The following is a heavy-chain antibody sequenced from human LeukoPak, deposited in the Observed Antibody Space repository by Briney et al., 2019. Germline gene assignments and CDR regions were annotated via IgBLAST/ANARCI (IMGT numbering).Heavy chain of an antibody. Sequence: GGSLRLSCTASGFTFSNYDMRWVRQVTGKNLEWVSAIGIAGATYYAGSVKGRFTISRDNVRNSLYLQMNSLRVEDTAVYYCVRVSHYGMDVWGQGTTFTVSS. J-gene: IGHJ6*02. CDR3: VRVSHYGMDV. CDR1: GFTFSNYD. CDR2: IGIAGAT. V-gene: IGHV3-13*01.